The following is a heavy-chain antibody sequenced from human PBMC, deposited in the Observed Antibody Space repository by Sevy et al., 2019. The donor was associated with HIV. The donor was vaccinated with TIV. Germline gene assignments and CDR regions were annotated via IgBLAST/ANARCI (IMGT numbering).Heavy chain of an antibody. CDR3: AREGRFLEWNWFDP. V-gene: IGHV7-4-1*02. Sequence: ASVKVSCKASGYTFTSYAMNWVRQAPGQGLEWMGWINTNTGNPTYAQGFTGRFVFSLDTSVSTAYLQISSLKAEDTAVYYCAREGRFLEWNWFDPWGQGTLVTVSS. CDR2: INTNTGNP. D-gene: IGHD3-3*01. J-gene: IGHJ5*02. CDR1: GYTFTSYA.